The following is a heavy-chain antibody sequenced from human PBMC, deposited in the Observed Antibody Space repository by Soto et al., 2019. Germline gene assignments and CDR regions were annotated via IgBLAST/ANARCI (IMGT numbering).Heavy chain of an antibody. CDR1: GGSISGSSYY. CDR3: ARQPTSRMGYYYYMDV. V-gene: IGHV4-39*01. J-gene: IGHJ6*03. Sequence: ASETLSLTCTVSGGSISGSSYYWGWIRQPPGKGLEWIGNISYSGSTYYNPSLKSRVTISVDTSKNQFSLKLSSATAADTAVYYCARQPTSRMGYYYYMDVWGKGTAVTVSS. CDR2: ISYSGST. D-gene: IGHD2-2*01.